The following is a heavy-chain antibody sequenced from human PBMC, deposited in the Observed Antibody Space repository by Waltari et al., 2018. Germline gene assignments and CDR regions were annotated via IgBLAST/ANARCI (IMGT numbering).Heavy chain of an antibody. CDR1: GFTFSSYS. Sequence: EVQLVESGGGLVKPGGSLSLSCAASGFTFSSYSMHWVRQPPGKGLEWVSSISSSISYIYYADSVKGRFTISRDNAKNSLYLQMNSLRAEDTAVYYCARGAYIWGSYRGFDYWAQGTLVTVSS. J-gene: IGHJ4*02. CDR2: ISSSISYI. D-gene: IGHD3-16*02. CDR3: ARGAYIWGSYRGFDY. V-gene: IGHV3-21*01.